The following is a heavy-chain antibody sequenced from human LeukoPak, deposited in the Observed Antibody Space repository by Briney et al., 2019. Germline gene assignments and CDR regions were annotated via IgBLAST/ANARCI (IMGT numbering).Heavy chain of an antibody. J-gene: IGHJ6*02. CDR1: GFTFSSYG. V-gene: IGHV3-30*02. CDR2: IRYDGSNK. CDR3: AKQLFLRYYYGIDV. Sequence: GGSLRLSCAASGFTFSSYGMHWVRQAPGKGLEWVAFIRYDGSNKYYADSVKGRFTISRDNSKNTLYLQMNSLRAEDMAVYYCAKQLFLRYYYGIDVWGQGTTVTVSS. D-gene: IGHD1-1*01.